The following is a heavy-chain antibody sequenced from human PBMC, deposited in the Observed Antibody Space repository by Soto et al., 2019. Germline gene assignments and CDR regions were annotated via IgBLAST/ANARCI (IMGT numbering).Heavy chain of an antibody. CDR3: AREWTTTTTCFRCYFDP. Sequence: GGSLRLSCAASEFTFSDYTMSWVRQAPGKGLEWVSSISSYSTTIYYADSVKGRFTISRDNAKNSLYLQLNSLRAEDTAFYYCAREWTTTTTCFRCYFDPWGQGTLVTVSS. CDR1: EFTFSDYT. J-gene: IGHJ5*02. CDR2: ISSYSTTI. D-gene: IGHD2-2*01. V-gene: IGHV3-21*01.